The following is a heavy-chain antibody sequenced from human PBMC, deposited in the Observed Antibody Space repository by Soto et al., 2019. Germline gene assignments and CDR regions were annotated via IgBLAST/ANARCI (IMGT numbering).Heavy chain of an antibody. CDR2: FSSTGST. CDR1: GASITHYY. CDR3: ARGGGSPYHNHEFDF. J-gene: IGHJ4*02. D-gene: IGHD6-13*01. Sequence: QVQLQESGPGLVKPSETLSLTCAVSGASITHYYWNWIRQSPGKGLEWIVSFSSTGSTVYNPSLGSRVTISFATSKYKFSLTLNSVTAADTAVYYCARGGGSPYHNHEFDFWGQGTLVTVSS. V-gene: IGHV4-59*01.